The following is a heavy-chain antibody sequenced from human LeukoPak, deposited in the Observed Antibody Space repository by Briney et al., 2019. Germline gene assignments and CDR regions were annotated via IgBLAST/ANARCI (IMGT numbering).Heavy chain of an antibody. CDR3: ARRSLVRTVGYYYAMDV. CDR2: IYYSGST. CDR1: GGSISSYY. J-gene: IGHJ6*02. Sequence: SETLSLTCTVSGGSISSYYWSWIRQPPGKGLEWIGYIYYSGSTNYNPSLKSRVTILVDTSKKQFSLELGSVTAADTAVYYCARRSLVRTVGYYYAMDVWGQGTTVTVSS. D-gene: IGHD1-26*01. V-gene: IGHV4-59*12.